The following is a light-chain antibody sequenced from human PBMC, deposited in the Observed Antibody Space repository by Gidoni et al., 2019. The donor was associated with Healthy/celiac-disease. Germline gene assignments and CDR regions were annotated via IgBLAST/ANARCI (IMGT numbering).Light chain of an antibody. J-gene: IGKJ1*01. CDR2: AAS. CDR1: QGISSY. V-gene: IGKV1-9*01. CDR3: QQINSYPRGT. Sequence: DIQLTQSPSFLSASVGDRVTIPCRASQGISSYLAWYQQKPGKAPKLLIYAASTLPSGVPSRFRGSGSGTEFTLTISSLQPEDFATYYCQQINSYPRGTFGQGTKVEIK.